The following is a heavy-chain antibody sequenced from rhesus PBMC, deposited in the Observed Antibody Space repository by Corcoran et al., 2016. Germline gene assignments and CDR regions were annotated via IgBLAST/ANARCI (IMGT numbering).Heavy chain of an antibody. CDR3: ASRRGGGRFDV. CDR2: ISGSSGST. CDR1: GGSLSSSHW. J-gene: IGHJ5-1*01. D-gene: IGHD3-34*01. Sequence: QVQLQESGPGLVKPSEPLSLPCAVSGGSLSSSHWWGWIRQPPGKGLEWIGYISGSSGSTDYNPSLKSRVTISTDTSKNQFSLKLSSVTAADTAVYYCASRRGGGRFDVWGPGVLVTVSS. V-gene: IGHV4-65*01.